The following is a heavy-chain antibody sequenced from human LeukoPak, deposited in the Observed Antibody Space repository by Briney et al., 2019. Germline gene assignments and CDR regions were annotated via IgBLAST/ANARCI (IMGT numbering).Heavy chain of an antibody. J-gene: IGHJ6*02. Sequence: PSETLSLTCTVSGGSISSYYWSWIRQPPGKGLEWIGYIYYSGSTNYNPSLKSRVTMSVDTSKNQFSLKLNSVTAADTAVYYCARENYYGMEVWGQGTTVIVSS. CDR1: GGSISSYY. CDR2: IYYSGST. CDR3: ARENYYGMEV. V-gene: IGHV4-59*01.